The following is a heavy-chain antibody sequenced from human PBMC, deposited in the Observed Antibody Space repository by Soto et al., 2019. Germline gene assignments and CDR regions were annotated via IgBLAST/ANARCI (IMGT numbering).Heavy chain of an antibody. CDR2: ISSNGGST. Sequence: EVQLVESGGGLVQPGGSLRLSCSASGFTFSSYAMHWVRQAPGKGLEYVSAISSNGGSTYYADSVKGRFTISRDNSKNTLYLQMSSLRAEDTAVYYCVKESGLVVVPVGLVSGEKYFQHWGQGTLVTVSS. CDR3: VKESGLVVVPVGLVSGEKYFQH. V-gene: IGHV3-64D*06. CDR1: GFTFSSYA. D-gene: IGHD2-2*01. J-gene: IGHJ1*01.